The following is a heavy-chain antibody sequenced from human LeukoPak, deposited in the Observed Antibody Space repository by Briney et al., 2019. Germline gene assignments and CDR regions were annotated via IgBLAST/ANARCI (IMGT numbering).Heavy chain of an antibody. Sequence: GGSLRLSCAASGFTFSSYWMSCVRQAPGKGLEWVANIKQDGGEKYYVDSVKGRFTISRDNAKNSLYLQMNSLRAEDTAVYYCARAAAQRITMIVVVKGFDYWGQGTLVTVSS. CDR1: GFTFSSYW. J-gene: IGHJ4*02. CDR3: ARAAAQRITMIVVVKGFDY. V-gene: IGHV3-7*04. CDR2: IKQDGGEK. D-gene: IGHD3-22*01.